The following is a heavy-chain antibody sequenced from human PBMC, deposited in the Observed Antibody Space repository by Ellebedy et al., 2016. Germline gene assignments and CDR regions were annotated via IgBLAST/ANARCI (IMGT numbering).Heavy chain of an antibody. CDR1: GFTFKTYA. Sequence: GGSLRLXXAASGFTFKTYAMSWVRQAPGEGLEWVSTLSGSGSKTYYADSVQGRFTISRDNSKSTLYLQMNSLRAEDTAVYYCAKHETDGDYYFDLWGRGTLVTVSS. J-gene: IGHJ2*01. V-gene: IGHV3-23*01. D-gene: IGHD2-21*01. CDR2: LSGSGSKT. CDR3: AKHETDGDYYFDL.